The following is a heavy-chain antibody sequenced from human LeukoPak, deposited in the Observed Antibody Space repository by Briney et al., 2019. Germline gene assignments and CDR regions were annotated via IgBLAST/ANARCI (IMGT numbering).Heavy chain of an antibody. CDR3: AKVDTGLLSSY. V-gene: IGHV3-23*01. Sequence: PGGSLRLSCAASGFTFSSYAMSWVRQAPGKGLEWVSAISGSGGSTYYADSVKGRFTISRDNSKNTLYLQMNSLTAEDTAVYYGAKVDTGLLSSYWGQGTLVTVSS. D-gene: IGHD2/OR15-2a*01. J-gene: IGHJ4*02. CDR1: GFTFSSYA. CDR2: ISGSGGST.